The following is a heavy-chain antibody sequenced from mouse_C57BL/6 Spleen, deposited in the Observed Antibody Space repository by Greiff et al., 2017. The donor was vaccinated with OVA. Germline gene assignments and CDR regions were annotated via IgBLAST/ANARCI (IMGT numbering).Heavy chain of an antibody. CDR1: GYTFTSYW. CDR2: IYPGSGST. D-gene: IGHD6-1*01. CDR3: ARDLQRYFDV. J-gene: IGHJ1*03. V-gene: IGHV1-55*01. Sequence: QVQLQQPGAELVKPGASVKMSCKASGYTFTSYWITWVKQRPGQGLEWIGDIYPGSGSTNYNEKFKSKATLTGDTSSSTAYMQLSSLTSEDSAVYYCARDLQRYFDVWGTGTTVTVAS.